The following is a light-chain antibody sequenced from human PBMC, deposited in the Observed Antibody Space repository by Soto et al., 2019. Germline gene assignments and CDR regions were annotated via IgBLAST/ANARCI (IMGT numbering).Light chain of an antibody. CDR3: QQYGSSPWT. Sequence: EIVLTQSPGTLSLSPGERANLSCRASQSVSSNYLAWYQQKPDQTPRLLIYGASSRATGIPVRFSGSGSGTDFTLTISRLEPEDFAVFYCQQYGSSPWTFGQGTKVEIK. J-gene: IGKJ1*01. CDR2: GAS. V-gene: IGKV3-20*01. CDR1: QSVSSNY.